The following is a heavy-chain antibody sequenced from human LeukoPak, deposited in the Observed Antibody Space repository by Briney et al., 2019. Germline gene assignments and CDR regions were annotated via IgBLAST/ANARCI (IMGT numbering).Heavy chain of an antibody. Sequence: QAGGSLRLSCAASGFSVSTNYMTWVRQAPGKGLEWVSIIYSGGSTYYADSVRGRFIISRENSNNEVVLQMNSLRADDTALYYCARGKTSDDIIEDAFDLWGHGTMVTVSS. CDR2: IYSGGST. D-gene: IGHD3-10*01. CDR1: GFSVSTNY. J-gene: IGHJ3*01. V-gene: IGHV3-66*01. CDR3: ARGKTSDDIIEDAFDL.